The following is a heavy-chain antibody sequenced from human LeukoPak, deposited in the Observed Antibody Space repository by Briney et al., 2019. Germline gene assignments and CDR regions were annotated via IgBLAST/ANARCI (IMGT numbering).Heavy chain of an antibody. V-gene: IGHV4-59*01. CDR1: GGSISSYY. Sequence: PSETLSLTCTVSGGSISSYYWSWIRQPPGKGLEWIGYIYYSGSTNYNPSLKSRVTISVDTSKNQFSLKLSSVAAADTAVYYCARGSSSPQTYFDYWGQGTLVTVSS. CDR3: ARGSSSPQTYFDY. D-gene: IGHD6-6*01. J-gene: IGHJ4*02. CDR2: IYYSGST.